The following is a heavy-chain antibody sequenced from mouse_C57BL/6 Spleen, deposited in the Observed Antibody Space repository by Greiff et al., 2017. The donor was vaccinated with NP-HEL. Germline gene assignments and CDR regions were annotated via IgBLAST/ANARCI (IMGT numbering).Heavy chain of an antibody. CDR2: IDPSDSYT. V-gene: IGHV1-69*01. Sequence: QVQLQQPGAELVMPGASVKLSCKASGYTFTSYWMHWVKQRPGQGLEWIGEIDPSDSYTNYNQKFKGKSTLTVDKSSSTAYMQLISLTSEDSAVYYCARGYYGSSHWYFDVWGTGTTVTVSS. CDR1: GYTFTSYW. J-gene: IGHJ1*03. D-gene: IGHD1-1*01. CDR3: ARGYYGSSHWYFDV.